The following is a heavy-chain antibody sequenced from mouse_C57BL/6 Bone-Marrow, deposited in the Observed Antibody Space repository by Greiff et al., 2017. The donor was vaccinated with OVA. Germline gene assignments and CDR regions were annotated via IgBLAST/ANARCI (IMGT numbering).Heavy chain of an antibody. CDR3: TRDGYYDWYFDV. Sequence: VQLKQSGTVLARPGASVKMSCKTSGYTFTSYWMHWVKQRPGQGLEWIGAIYPGNSDTSYNQKFKGKAKRTAVTSASTAYMELSSLTNEDSAVYYCTRDGYYDWYFDVWGTGTTVTVSS. CDR2: IYPGNSDT. V-gene: IGHV1-5*01. D-gene: IGHD2-3*01. CDR1: GYTFTSYW. J-gene: IGHJ1*03.